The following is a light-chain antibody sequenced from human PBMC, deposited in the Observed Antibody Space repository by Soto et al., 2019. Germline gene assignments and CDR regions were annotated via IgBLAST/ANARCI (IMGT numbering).Light chain of an antibody. V-gene: IGLV2-23*01. CDR2: EAS. J-gene: IGLJ2*01. CDR3: AAWDDSLNVV. Sequence: QSALTQPASVSGSPGQSITISCTGTSSDVGTYNLLSWYQHHPGKAPKLMIYEASKRPSGVSIRFSGSKSGNTASLTISGLQAEDEADYYCAAWDDSLNVVFGGGTKLTVL. CDR1: SSDVGTYNL.